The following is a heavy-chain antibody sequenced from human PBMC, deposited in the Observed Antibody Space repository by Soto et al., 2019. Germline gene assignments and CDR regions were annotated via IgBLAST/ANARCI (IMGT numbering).Heavy chain of an antibody. V-gene: IGHV3-48*01. D-gene: IGHD6-19*01. Sequence: HPGGSLXLSCAASGFTFSSYSMNWVRQAPGKGLEWVSYISSSSSTIYYADSVKGRFTISRDNAKNSLYLQMNSLRAEDTAVYYCARVSSGWYAEYFQHWGQGTLVTVSS. J-gene: IGHJ1*01. CDR2: ISSSSSTI. CDR3: ARVSSGWYAEYFQH. CDR1: GFTFSSYS.